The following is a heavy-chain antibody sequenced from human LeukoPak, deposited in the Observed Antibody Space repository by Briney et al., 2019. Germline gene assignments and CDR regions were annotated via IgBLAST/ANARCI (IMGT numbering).Heavy chain of an antibody. CDR2: MNPNTGNT. V-gene: IGHV1-8*03. CDR1: GYTFTSYD. CDR3: AKVSRDTSGYAPFDY. D-gene: IGHD3-22*01. Sequence: ASVKVSCKASGYTFTSYDINWVRQATGQGLEWMGWMNPNTGNTGYAQKFQGRVTITRNTSITTAYMELSSLRSEDTAVYYCAKVSRDTSGYAPFDYWGQGTLVTVSS. J-gene: IGHJ4*02.